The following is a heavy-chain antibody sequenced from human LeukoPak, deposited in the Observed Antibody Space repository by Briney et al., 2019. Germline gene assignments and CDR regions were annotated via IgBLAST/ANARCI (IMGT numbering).Heavy chain of an antibody. V-gene: IGHV4-30-2*01. CDR3: ARSRQASGLFNS. D-gene: IGHD3-10*01. Sequence: SQTLSLTCTVSGYAITSGGFSWNWIRQPPGKGLVWIGCIYDRGPAYYNPSLKSRFTISVDRPKNQFFLNVTSLTAADTAVYYCARSRQASGLFNSWGQGTLVVVSS. CDR1: GYAITSGGFS. J-gene: IGHJ5*01. CDR2: IYDRGPA.